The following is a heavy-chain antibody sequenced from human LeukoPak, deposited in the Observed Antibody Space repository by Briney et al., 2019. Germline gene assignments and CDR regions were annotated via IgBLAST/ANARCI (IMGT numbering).Heavy chain of an antibody. V-gene: IGHV3-53*05. J-gene: IGHJ4*02. CDR1: GFTVNNNY. CDR3: ARVLRIAAADPFDY. Sequence: GGSLRLSCAASGFTVNNNYMSWVRQAPGKGLEWVSIIYGGGATYYADSVKGRFTISRDNSKNTLYLQMNSLRAEDTAVYYCARVLRIAAADPFDYWGQGTLVTVSS. D-gene: IGHD6-13*01. CDR2: IYGGGAT.